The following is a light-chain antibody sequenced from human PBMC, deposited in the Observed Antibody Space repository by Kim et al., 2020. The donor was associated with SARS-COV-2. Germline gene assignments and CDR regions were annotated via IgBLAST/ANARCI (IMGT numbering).Light chain of an antibody. Sequence: MSPGERATLSCRASQNVNNRLVWYQQQPGQAPRVLIYDASFRASGVPARFSGSGSGTEFTLTISNLQSDDFAIYYCQQCNDWPWTFGHGTKVDIK. CDR1: QNVNNR. V-gene: IGKV3-15*01. CDR2: DAS. J-gene: IGKJ1*01. CDR3: QQCNDWPWT.